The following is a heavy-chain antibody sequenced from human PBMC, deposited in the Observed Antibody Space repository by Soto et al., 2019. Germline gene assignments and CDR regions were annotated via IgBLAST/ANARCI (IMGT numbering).Heavy chain of an antibody. CDR3: AKGDWETGTGEQYFDY. CDR1: GFTFSSYA. Sequence: GGSLRLSCAASGFTFSSYAMSWVRQAPGKGLEWVSAISGSGGSTYYADSVKGRFTISRDNSKNTLYLQMNSLRAEDTAVYYCAKGDWETGTGEQYFDYWGQGTLVTVSS. D-gene: IGHD1-1*01. CDR2: ISGSGGST. J-gene: IGHJ4*02. V-gene: IGHV3-23*01.